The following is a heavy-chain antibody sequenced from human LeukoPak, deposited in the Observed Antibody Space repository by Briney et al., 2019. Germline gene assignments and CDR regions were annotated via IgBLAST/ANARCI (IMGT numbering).Heavy chain of an antibody. J-gene: IGHJ4*02. CDR3: ARGVPYASWSGPHYSDY. Sequence: GGSLRLSCAASGFTFSSYWMSWVRQAPGKGLEWVANIKQDGSQKYNVDSVKGRFSISRDNAKNSLYLQMNSLRAEDTAVYYCARGVPYASWSGPHYSDYWGQGTLVTVSS. D-gene: IGHD3-3*01. V-gene: IGHV3-7*01. CDR2: IKQDGSQK. CDR1: GFTFSSYW.